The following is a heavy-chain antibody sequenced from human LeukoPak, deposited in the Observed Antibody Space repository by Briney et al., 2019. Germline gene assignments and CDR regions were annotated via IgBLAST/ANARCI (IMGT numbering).Heavy chain of an antibody. V-gene: IGHV4-30-4*08. CDR1: GGSISSGDYY. D-gene: IGHD4-11*01. J-gene: IGHJ4*02. CDR3: ARVGYSNSPDFDY. Sequence: SETLSLTCTVSGGSISSGDYYWSWIRQPPGKGLEWIGYIYYSGSTYYNPSLKSRVTISVDTSKNQFSLKLSSVTAADTAVYYCARVGYSNSPDFDYWGQGTLVTVSS. CDR2: IYYSGST.